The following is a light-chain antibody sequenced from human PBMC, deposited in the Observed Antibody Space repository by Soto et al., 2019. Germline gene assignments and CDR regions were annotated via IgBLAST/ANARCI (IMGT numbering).Light chain of an antibody. CDR2: LEGSGSY. J-gene: IGLJ2*01. V-gene: IGLV4-60*02. CDR1: RGHSSYI. Sequence: QLVLTQSSSASASLGSSVKLTWTRSRGHSSYIIAWHQQQPGKAPRYLMKLEGSGSYNKGSGVPDRFSGSSSGADRYLTISNLQFEDEADYYCETWDSNTRVFGGGTKLTVL. CDR3: ETWDSNTRV.